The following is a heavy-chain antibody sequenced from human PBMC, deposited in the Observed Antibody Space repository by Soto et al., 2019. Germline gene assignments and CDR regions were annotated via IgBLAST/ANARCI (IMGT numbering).Heavy chain of an antibody. CDR3: ASDADYDVLDY. J-gene: IGHJ4*02. CDR1: AFTFSGNY. CDR2: ISSSGSTI. Sequence: GGWRRRSCSPAAFTFSGNYRSWIRQAPGKGLEWVSYISSSGSTISYADSVKGRFPISGDNAKTSLYLQMNSLSAEDPAVYYCASDADYDVLDYWRQGTLVTVSS. D-gene: IGHD4-17*01. V-gene: IGHV3-11*01.